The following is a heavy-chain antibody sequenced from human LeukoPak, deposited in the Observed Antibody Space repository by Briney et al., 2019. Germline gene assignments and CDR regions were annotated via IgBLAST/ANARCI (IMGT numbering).Heavy chain of an antibody. V-gene: IGHV1-46*01. CDR2: INPSGGST. CDR1: GYTFTSYY. Sequence: ASVKVSCKASGYTFTSYYMHWVRQAPGQGLEWTGIINPSGGSTSYAQKFQGRVTMTRDTSTSTVYMELSSRRSEDTAVYYCARDKEVADWRSVFDYWGQGTLVTVSS. J-gene: IGHJ4*02. D-gene: IGHD6-19*01. CDR3: ARDKEVADWRSVFDY.